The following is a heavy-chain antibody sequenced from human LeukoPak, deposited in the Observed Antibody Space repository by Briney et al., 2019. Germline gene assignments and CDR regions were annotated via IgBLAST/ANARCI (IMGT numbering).Heavy chain of an antibody. V-gene: IGHV3-48*04. Sequence: GGSLRLSCAASGFTFSNYNMNWVRQAPGKGLEWVSYITTSSTTTYYADSVKGRFTISRDNAKNSLYLQMNSLRAGDTAVYYCARDFAGYDFWGQGTLVTVSS. D-gene: IGHD5-12*01. CDR3: ARDFAGYDF. J-gene: IGHJ4*02. CDR2: ITTSSTTT. CDR1: GFTFSNYN.